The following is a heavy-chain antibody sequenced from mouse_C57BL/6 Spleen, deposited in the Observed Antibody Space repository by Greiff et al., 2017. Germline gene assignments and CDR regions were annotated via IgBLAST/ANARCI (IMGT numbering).Heavy chain of an antibody. D-gene: IGHD2-4*01. V-gene: IGHV1-5*01. CDR1: GYTFTSYW. Sequence: VQLQQSGTVLARPGASVKMSCKTSGYTFTSYWMNWVKQRPGQGLEWIGAIYPGNSDTTYNQKFKCKAKLTAVTSASTAYMELESLTNEDAAVYYCTRYDYDGGVDYRGQGTTLTVSS. CDR3: TRYDYDGGVDY. J-gene: IGHJ2*01. CDR2: IYPGNSDT.